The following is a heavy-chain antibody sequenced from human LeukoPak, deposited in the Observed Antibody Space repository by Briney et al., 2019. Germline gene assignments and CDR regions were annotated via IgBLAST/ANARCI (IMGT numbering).Heavy chain of an antibody. CDR1: GGSISSYY. CDR2: IYYSGST. Sequence: SETLSLTCTASGGSISSYYWSWIRQPPGKGLEWIGYIYYSGSTNYNPSLKSRVTISVDTSKNQFSLKLSSVTAADTAVYYCARGQQLVRLGWFDPWGQGTLVTVSS. D-gene: IGHD6-13*01. V-gene: IGHV4-59*01. J-gene: IGHJ5*02. CDR3: ARGQQLVRLGWFDP.